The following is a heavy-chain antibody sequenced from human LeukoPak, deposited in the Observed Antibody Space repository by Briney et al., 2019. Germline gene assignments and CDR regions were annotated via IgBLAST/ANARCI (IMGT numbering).Heavy chain of an antibody. CDR1: GGSISSYY. V-gene: IGHV4-59*01. Sequence: SETLSLTCTVSGGSISSYYWSWIRQPPGKGLEWIGYIYYSGSTNYNPSLKSRVTISVDTSKNQFSLKLSSVTAADTAVYYCARVLGFGELLGLIGYWGQGTLVTVSS. D-gene: IGHD3-10*01. J-gene: IGHJ4*02. CDR3: ARVLGFGELLGLIGY. CDR2: IYYSGST.